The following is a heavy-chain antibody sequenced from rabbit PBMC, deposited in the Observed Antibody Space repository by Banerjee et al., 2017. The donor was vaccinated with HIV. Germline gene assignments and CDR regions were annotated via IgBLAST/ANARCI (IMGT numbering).Heavy chain of an antibody. V-gene: IGHV1S40*01. CDR2: IAVGTTGNT. J-gene: IGHJ4*01. CDR1: GFDLSSYYY. Sequence: QSLEESGGDLVKPGASLTLTCTASGFDLSSYYYMCWVRQAPGKGLEWIACIAVGTTGNTYYANWAKGRITISKISSTTVTLQMTSLTAADTATYFCARDGYAGHGYPNLWGQGTLVTVS. D-gene: IGHD4-2*01. CDR3: ARDGYAGHGYPNL.